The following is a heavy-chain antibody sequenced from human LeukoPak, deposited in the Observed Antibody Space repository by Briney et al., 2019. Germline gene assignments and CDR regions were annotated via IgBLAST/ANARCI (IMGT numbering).Heavy chain of an antibody. CDR1: GFTFSDYY. V-gene: IGHV3-11*06. Sequence: KAGGSLRLSCAASGFTFSDYYMSWIRQAPGKGLEWVSHISSSSSYTNYADSVKGRFTISRDNAKNSLYLQMNSLRAEDTAVYYCARDLNGPENDYWGQGTLVTVSS. J-gene: IGHJ4*02. CDR2: ISSSSSYT. CDR3: ARDLNGPENDY. D-gene: IGHD3-9*01.